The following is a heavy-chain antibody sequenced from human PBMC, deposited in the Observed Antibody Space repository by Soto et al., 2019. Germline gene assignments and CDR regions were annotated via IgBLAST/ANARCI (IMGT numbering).Heavy chain of an antibody. D-gene: IGHD3-10*01. CDR3: ARGKDVLLWFGELLEYYGMDV. Sequence: ASVKVSCKASGYTFTVYYMHCVLQSPLQWLDWMGWINPNSGGTNYAQKFQGWVTMTRDTSISTAYMELSRLRSDDTAVYYCARGKDVLLWFGELLEYYGMDVWGQGTTVTAP. V-gene: IGHV1-2*04. J-gene: IGHJ6*02. CDR2: INPNSGGT. CDR1: GYTFTVYY.